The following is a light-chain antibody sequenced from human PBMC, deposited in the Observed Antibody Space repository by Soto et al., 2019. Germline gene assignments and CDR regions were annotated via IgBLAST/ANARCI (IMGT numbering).Light chain of an antibody. J-gene: IGKJ5*01. CDR2: DAS. CDR1: QSVSSY. V-gene: IGKV3-11*01. Sequence: EIVLTQSPATLSLSPGERATLSCRASQSVSSYLAWYQQKPGQAPRLPIYDASNRAHGIPARFSGSGSGTDFTLTISSLEPEDFAVYYCQQRSNWPPVTFGQGTRLEIK. CDR3: QQRSNWPPVT.